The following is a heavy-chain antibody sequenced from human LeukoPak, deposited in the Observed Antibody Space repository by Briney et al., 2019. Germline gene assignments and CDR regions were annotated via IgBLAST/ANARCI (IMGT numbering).Heavy chain of an antibody. D-gene: IGHD3-3*01. J-gene: IGHJ6*02. CDR2: ISGSGGST. Sequence: GGSLRLSCAASGFTFSSYAMSWVRQAPGKGLEWVSAISGSGGSTYYADSVKGRFTISRDNSKNTLYLQMNSLRAEGTAVYYCAKGGGRSSYGMDVWGQGTTVTVSS. V-gene: IGHV3-23*01. CDR1: GFTFSSYA. CDR3: AKGGGRSSYGMDV.